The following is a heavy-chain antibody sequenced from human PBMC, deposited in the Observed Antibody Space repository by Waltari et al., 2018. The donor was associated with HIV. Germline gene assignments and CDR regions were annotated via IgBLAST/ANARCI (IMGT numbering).Heavy chain of an antibody. V-gene: IGHV3-7*01. D-gene: IGHD6-19*01. CDR2: RKQDGSGK. CDR3: ARFVVSSGWLYYFDY. Sequence: EVQLVESGGGLVQPGGSLRLSCAASGFTFSSYWMSWVRQASGKGLEWVANRKQDGSGKYDVDSVKGRFTISRDNAKNSLYLQMNSLRAEDTAVYYCARFVVSSGWLYYFDYWGQGTLVTVSS. J-gene: IGHJ4*02. CDR1: GFTFSSYW.